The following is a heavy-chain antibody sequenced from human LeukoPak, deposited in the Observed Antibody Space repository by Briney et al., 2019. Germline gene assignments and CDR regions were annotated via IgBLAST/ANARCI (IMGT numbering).Heavy chain of an antibody. CDR3: ARFRRNWFDP. CDR2: IYDSGTT. J-gene: IGHJ5*02. V-gene: IGHV3-66*02. Sequence: GGSLRLSCTISGFTVSNNYISWVRQAPGLGLEWVSVIYDSGTTYYADSVKGRFTISRDNSKNTLYLQMKSLRAEDTAVYYCARFRRNWFDPWGQGTLVTVSS. CDR1: GFTVSNNY.